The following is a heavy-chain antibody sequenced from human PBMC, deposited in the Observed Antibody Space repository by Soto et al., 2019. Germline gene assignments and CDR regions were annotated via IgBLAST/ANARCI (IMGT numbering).Heavy chain of an antibody. CDR3: ARVSRLFDY. J-gene: IGHJ4*02. CDR1: VGSISSGGYY. V-gene: IGHV4-31*03. CDR2: IYYSGST. Sequence: QVQLQESGPGLVKPSQTLSLTCTVSVGSISSGGYYWSWLRQHPGKGLEWIGYIYYSGSTYYNPSLRSRVTISVDTAKNQFSLKLSSVTAADTAVYYCARVSRLFDYWGQGTLVTVSS.